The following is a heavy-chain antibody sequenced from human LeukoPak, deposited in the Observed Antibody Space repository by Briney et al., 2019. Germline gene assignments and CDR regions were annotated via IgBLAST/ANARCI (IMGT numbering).Heavy chain of an antibody. J-gene: IGHJ4*02. CDR3: AKAGLTATSYFDF. V-gene: IGHV3-30*18. CDR2: ISFDGSTT. CDR1: GFTFSDYG. Sequence: GGSLRLSCAASGFTFSDYGMHWVRQAPGKGLEWVAVISFDGSTTYYGDSVKGRFTISRDNSKNTLYLQMNSLRAEDTAVYYCAKAGLTATSYFDFWGQGTLVTVSS. D-gene: IGHD4/OR15-4a*01.